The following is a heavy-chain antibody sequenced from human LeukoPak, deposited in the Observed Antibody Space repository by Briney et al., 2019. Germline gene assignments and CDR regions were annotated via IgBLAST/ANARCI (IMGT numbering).Heavy chain of an antibody. D-gene: IGHD6-13*01. CDR3: ASGYSSSWYEVDY. J-gene: IGHJ4*02. CDR2: INHSGST. V-gene: IGHV4-34*01. CDR1: GGSISSYY. Sequence: SETLSLTCTVSGGSISSYYWSWIRQPPGKGLEWIGEINHSGSTNYNPSLKSRVTISVDTSKNQFSLKLSSVTAADTAVYYCASGYSSSWYEVDYWGQGTLVTVSS.